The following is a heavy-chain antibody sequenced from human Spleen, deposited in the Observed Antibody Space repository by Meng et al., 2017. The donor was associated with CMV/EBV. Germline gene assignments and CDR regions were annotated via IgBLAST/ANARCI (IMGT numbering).Heavy chain of an antibody. CDR1: GYTFTGYY. D-gene: IGHD2-2*02. V-gene: IGHV1-2*02. CDR2: INPNSGGT. J-gene: IGHJ6*02. Sequence: ASVKVSCKASGYTFTGYYMPWVRQAPGQGLEWMGWINPNSGGTNYAQKFQGRVTMTRDTSISTAYMELSRLRSDDTAVYYCARVPGYCSGASCYNYYHAMDVWGQGTTVTVSS. CDR3: ARVPGYCSGASCYNYYHAMDV.